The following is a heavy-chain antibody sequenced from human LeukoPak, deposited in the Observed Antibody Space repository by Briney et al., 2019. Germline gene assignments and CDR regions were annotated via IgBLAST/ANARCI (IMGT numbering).Heavy chain of an antibody. J-gene: IGHJ4*02. D-gene: IGHD4-17*01. CDR2: ISSSSYI. V-gene: IGHV3-21*04. Sequence: PGGSLRLSCAASGFTFSSYSMNWVRQAPGKGLEWVSSISSSSYIYYADSVKGRFTISRDNAENSLYLQMNSLRAEDTAVYYCARGVYYGDAEGYWGQGTLVTVSS. CDR1: GFTFSSYS. CDR3: ARGVYYGDAEGY.